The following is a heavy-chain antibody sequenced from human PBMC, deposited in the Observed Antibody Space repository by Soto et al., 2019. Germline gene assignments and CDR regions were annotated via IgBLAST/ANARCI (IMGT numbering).Heavy chain of an antibody. Sequence: GSAVKVSCKVSGYTLTELSMHWVRQAPGKGLEWMGGFDPEDGETIYAQKFQGRVTMTEDTSTDTAYMELSSLRSEDTAVYYCATVTYYYDHLLSYWGQGTLVTVSS. CDR1: GYTLTELS. CDR3: ATVTYYYDHLLSY. J-gene: IGHJ1*01. D-gene: IGHD3-22*01. CDR2: FDPEDGET. V-gene: IGHV1-24*01.